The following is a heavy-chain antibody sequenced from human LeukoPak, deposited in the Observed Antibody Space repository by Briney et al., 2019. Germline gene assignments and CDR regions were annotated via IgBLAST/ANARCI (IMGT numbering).Heavy chain of an antibody. CDR1: GGSISRYY. Sequence: SESLSLTCTVSGGSISRYYWSWIRQPPGKGLEWIGYFDNSGSANYNPSLKSRLTISEDTSKNQFALKLTSVTAADTAVYYCARGKYSSGWFLDYWGQGTLVIVSS. J-gene: IGHJ4*02. D-gene: IGHD6-19*01. CDR2: FDNSGSA. V-gene: IGHV4-59*01. CDR3: ARGKYSSGWFLDY.